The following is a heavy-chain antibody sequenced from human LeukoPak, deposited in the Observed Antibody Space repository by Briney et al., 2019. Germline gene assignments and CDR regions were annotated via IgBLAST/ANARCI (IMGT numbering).Heavy chain of an antibody. CDR3: ARGQGSGSYYKDLRWFDP. D-gene: IGHD3-10*01. Sequence: SETLSLTCAVSGASITSNWWSWVRQSPGKGLEWIGEIHHSASPNYNTSLKSRVTLSLDKSQSQFSLKVTSVTAADTAVYYCARGQGSGSYYKDLRWFDPWGQGTLVTVSS. CDR1: GASITSNW. J-gene: IGHJ5*02. CDR2: IHHSASP. V-gene: IGHV4-4*02.